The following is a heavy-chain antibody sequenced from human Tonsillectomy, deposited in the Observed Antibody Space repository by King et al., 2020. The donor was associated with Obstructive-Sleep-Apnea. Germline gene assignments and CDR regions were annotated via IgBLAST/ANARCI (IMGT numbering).Heavy chain of an antibody. CDR3: ARHSRPTGIAGY. CDR1: GGSISSYY. J-gene: IGHJ4*02. V-gene: IGHV4-59*08. CDR2: IYNSETT. Sequence: QLQESGPGLVKPSETLSLTCTVSGGSISSYYWSWIRQPPGKGLEWIGYIYNSETTKYNPSLKSRVTISVDTSKNQFSLKLSSVTAAHTAVYYCARHSRPTGIAGYWGQGTLVTVSS. D-gene: IGHD1-1*01.